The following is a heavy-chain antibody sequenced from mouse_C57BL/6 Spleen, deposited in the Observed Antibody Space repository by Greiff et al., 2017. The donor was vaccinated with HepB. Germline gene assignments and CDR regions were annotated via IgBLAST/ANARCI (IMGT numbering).Heavy chain of an antibody. V-gene: IGHV1-55*01. Sequence: VQLQQSGAELVKPGASVKMSCKASGYTFTSYWITWVKQRPGQGLEWIGDIYPGSGSTNYNEKFKSKATLTVDTSSSTAYMQLSSLTSEDSAFYYCARRGVYDDGDFDYWGQGTTLTVSS. CDR1: GYTFTSYW. CDR3: ARRGVYDDGDFDY. J-gene: IGHJ2*01. D-gene: IGHD2-12*01. CDR2: IYPGSGST.